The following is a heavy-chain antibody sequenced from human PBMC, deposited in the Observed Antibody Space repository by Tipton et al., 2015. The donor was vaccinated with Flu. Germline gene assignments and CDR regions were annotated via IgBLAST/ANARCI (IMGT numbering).Heavy chain of an antibody. CDR1: GYTFASYG. D-gene: IGHD6-13*01. CDR3: ARTMAATVVSLLDY. Sequence: QVQLVQSGAEVKKPGASVKVSCKTSGYTFASYGISWVRQAPGQGLEWMGWISPYNGNTKYAQNLQGRVTLTTDTSTSTAYMELRSLRSDDTAVYYCARTMAATVVSLLDYWGQGTLVTVSS. J-gene: IGHJ4*02. CDR2: ISPYNGNT. V-gene: IGHV1-18*01.